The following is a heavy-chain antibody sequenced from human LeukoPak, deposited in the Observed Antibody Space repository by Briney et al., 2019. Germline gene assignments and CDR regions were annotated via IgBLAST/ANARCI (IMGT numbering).Heavy chain of an antibody. CDR1: GGTFSSYA. CDR3: ARGAMYYYDSSGALFDY. CDR2: IIPIFGTA. J-gene: IGHJ4*02. D-gene: IGHD3-22*01. V-gene: IGHV1-69*05. Sequence: SVKVSCKASGGTFSSYAISWVRQAPGQGLEWMGGIIPIFGTANYAQKFQGRVTITTDESTSTAYMELSSLRSEDTAVYYCARGAMYYYDSSGALFDYWGQGTLVTVSS.